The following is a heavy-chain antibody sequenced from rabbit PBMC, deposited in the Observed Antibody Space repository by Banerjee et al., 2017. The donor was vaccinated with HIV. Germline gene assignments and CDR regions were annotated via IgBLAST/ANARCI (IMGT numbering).Heavy chain of an antibody. CDR3: ARGDDGDLSSGYALSL. Sequence: QEQLVESGGDLVKPEGSLTLTCTASGFSFSNKYVMCWVRQAPGKGLEWIACINTSTGNTVYASWAKGRFTISKTSSTTVTLQMTSLTAADTATYFCARGDDGDLSSGYALSLWGPGTLVTVS. D-gene: IGHD6-1*01. V-gene: IGHV1S45*01. CDR1: GFSFSNKYV. J-gene: IGHJ6*01. CDR2: INTSTGNT.